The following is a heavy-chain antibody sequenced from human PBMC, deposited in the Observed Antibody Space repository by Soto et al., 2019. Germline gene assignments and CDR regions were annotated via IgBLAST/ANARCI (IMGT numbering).Heavy chain of an antibody. J-gene: IGHJ4*02. V-gene: IGHV3-23*01. Sequence: EVQLLESGGGLVQPGGSLRLSCAGSGFTFSSYAMSWVRQAPGKGLEWVSTISGSGGSTHYADSVKGRFTISRDNSKNTLYLQMNSLRAEDTAVYYCAKEISGSGSYYNPIDSWGQGTLVTVSS. D-gene: IGHD3-10*01. CDR1: GFTFSSYA. CDR3: AKEISGSGSYYNPIDS. CDR2: ISGSGGST.